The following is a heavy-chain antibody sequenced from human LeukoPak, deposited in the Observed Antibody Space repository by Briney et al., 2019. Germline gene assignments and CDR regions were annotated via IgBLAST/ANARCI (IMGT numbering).Heavy chain of an antibody. D-gene: IGHD2-2*01. CDR2: IKQDGSEK. CDR3: ARDGPIVVVPAAMPYYYDGMDV. V-gene: IGHV3-7*05. Sequence: GGSLRLSCAASGFSFSSYWMSWVRQAPGKGLEWVANIKQDGSEKYYVDSVKGRFTISRDNAKNSLYLQMNSLRAEDTAVYYCARDGPIVVVPAAMPYYYDGMDVWGQGTTVTVSS. J-gene: IGHJ6*02. CDR1: GFSFSSYW.